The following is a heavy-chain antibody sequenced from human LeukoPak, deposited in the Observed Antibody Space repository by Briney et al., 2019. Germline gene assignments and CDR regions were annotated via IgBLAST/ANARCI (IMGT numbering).Heavy chain of an antibody. CDR1: GYTFTGYY. V-gene: IGHV1-2*02. D-gene: IGHD2-2*01. CDR3: AKVYWSGTSWYVFRY. CDR2: INPNSGGT. Sequence: GASVKVSCKASGYTFTGYYMHWVRQAPGQGLEWMGWINPNSGGTNYAQKFQGRVTMTRDTSISTAYMELSRLRSDDTAGYYCAKVYWSGTSWYVFRYWGRETLVPGS. J-gene: IGHJ4*02.